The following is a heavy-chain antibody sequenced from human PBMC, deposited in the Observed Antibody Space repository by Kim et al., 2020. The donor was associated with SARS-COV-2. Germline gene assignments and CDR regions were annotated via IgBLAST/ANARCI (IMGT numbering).Heavy chain of an antibody. CDR2: ISGSGGST. Sequence: GGSLRLSCAASGFTFSSYAMSWVRQAPGKGLEWVSAISGSGGSTYYADSVKGRFTISRDNSKNTLYLQMNSLRAEDTAVYYCAKDYYGSGSYYNVPFDYWGQGTLVTVSS. V-gene: IGHV3-23*01. CDR3: AKDYYGSGSYYNVPFDY. J-gene: IGHJ4*02. D-gene: IGHD3-10*01. CDR1: GFTFSSYA.